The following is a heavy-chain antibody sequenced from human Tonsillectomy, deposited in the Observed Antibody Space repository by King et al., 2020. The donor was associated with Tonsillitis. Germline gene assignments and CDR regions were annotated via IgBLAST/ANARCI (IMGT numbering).Heavy chain of an antibody. CDR3: AREGLSATSH. CDR2: ISPISSTI. D-gene: IGHD1-1*01. Sequence: VQLVESGGGLVQPGGSLRLSCAASGFSFSSYSMNWVRRAPGRGLKGVSLISPISSTIYSADSVKGRFTISRDNDKNSAFLQMNSLRAEDTAVYYCAREGLSATSHWGQGTLVIVSS. CDR1: GFSFSSYS. J-gene: IGHJ4*02. V-gene: IGHV3-48*01.